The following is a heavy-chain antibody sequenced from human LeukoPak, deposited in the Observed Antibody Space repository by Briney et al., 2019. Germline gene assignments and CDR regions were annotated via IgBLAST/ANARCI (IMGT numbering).Heavy chain of an antibody. Sequence: PGGSLRLSCTASGFTFNNYGVTWVRQAPGKGLEWVSVISGDGGTTFYAPFLKGRFTISRDNSKNTAYLQMSSLRAEDTAIYSCARVRSGYYLDTWGQGTLVTVSS. D-gene: IGHD3-3*01. CDR2: ISGDGGTT. V-gene: IGHV3-23*01. CDR3: ARVRSGYYLDT. CDR1: GFTFNNYG. J-gene: IGHJ4*02.